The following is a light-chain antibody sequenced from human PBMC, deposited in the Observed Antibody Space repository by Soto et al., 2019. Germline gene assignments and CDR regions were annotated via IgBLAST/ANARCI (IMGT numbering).Light chain of an antibody. V-gene: IGKV3-15*01. Sequence: EIVLTQSPATLSVSPVERVTLSCRASQSVDISLAWYQQKPGQAPRLLIYGASTRATDMPGTFSGRGSGTEFTLTISSLRPEDFAVYYCQKYRSWPRTFGQGTKVDIK. J-gene: IGKJ1*01. CDR2: GAS. CDR3: QKYRSWPRT. CDR1: QSVDIS.